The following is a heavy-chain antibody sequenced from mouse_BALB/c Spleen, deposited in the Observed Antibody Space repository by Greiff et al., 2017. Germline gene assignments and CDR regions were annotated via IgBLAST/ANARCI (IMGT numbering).Heavy chain of an antibody. CDR1: GFTFSSYT. Sequence: EVKVVESGGGLVKPGGSLKLSCAASGFTFSSYTMSWVRQTPEKRLEWVATISSGGSYTYYPDSVKGRFTISRDYAKNTLYLQMSSLKSEDTAMYYCTRDPNWGFAYWGQGTLVTVSA. CDR2: ISSGGSYT. CDR3: TRDPNWGFAY. J-gene: IGHJ3*01. D-gene: IGHD4-1*02. V-gene: IGHV5-6-4*01.